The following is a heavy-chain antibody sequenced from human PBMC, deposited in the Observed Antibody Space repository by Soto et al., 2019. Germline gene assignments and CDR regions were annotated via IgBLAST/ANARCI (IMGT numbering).Heavy chain of an antibody. CDR3: ARGPSGEKVDY. J-gene: IGHJ4*02. D-gene: IGHD1-26*01. CDR2: IYNRGGT. Sequence: QVQLQESVPGLVEPSQTVSLTCTVSGVSISSDEYCWSWIRQTPGKGLEWIGHIYNRGGTYSNPSLKSRVTISVDTSKHQFSLKLSSVTAADTAVYYCARGPSGEKVDYWGQGTLVTVSS. CDR1: GVSISSDEYC. V-gene: IGHV4-30-4*01.